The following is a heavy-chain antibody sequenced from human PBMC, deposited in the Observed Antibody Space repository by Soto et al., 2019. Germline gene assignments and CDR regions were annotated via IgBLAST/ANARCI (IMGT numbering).Heavy chain of an antibody. Sequence: QVQLVESGGGVVQPGRSLRLSCAASGFTFSSYGMHWVRQAPGKGLEWVAVIWYDGSNKYYVDSVKGRFTISRDNSKNTLYLQMNSLRAEDTAVYYCAREPPWYSSSFRDYGMDVWGQGTTVTVSS. CDR2: IWYDGSNK. CDR3: AREPPWYSSSFRDYGMDV. CDR1: GFTFSSYG. D-gene: IGHD6-6*01. V-gene: IGHV3-33*01. J-gene: IGHJ6*02.